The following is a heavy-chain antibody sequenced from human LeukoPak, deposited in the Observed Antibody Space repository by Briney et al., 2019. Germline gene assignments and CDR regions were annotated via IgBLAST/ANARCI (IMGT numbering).Heavy chain of an antibody. CDR3: AKDWASGNHFDY. D-gene: IGHD1-14*01. V-gene: IGHV3-23*01. Sequence: GGSLRLSCAASGFTFDNHAMSWVRQAPGKGLEWVSAIGYGGHNTYYADSVKGRFTISRDNSRNTVYLQMNSLRAEDTAVYYCAKDWASGNHFDYWGQGTLVTVSS. J-gene: IGHJ4*02. CDR1: GFTFDNHA. CDR2: IGYGGHNT.